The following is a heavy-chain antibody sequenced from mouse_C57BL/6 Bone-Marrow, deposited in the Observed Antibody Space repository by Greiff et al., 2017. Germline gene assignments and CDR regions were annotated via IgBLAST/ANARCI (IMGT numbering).Heavy chain of an antibody. CDR3: ARPLTFYFDY. CDR1: GFTFSSYG. J-gene: IGHJ2*01. Sequence: DVMLVESGGDLVKPGGSLKLSCAASGFTFSSYGMSWVRQTPDKRLEWVATISSGGSYTYYPDSVKGRFTISRDNAKNTLYLQMSSLKSEDTAMYYCARPLTFYFDYWGQGTTLTVSS. CDR2: ISSGGSYT. V-gene: IGHV5-6*02.